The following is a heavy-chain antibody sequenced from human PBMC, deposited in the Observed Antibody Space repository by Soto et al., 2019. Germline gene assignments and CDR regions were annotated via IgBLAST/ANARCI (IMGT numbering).Heavy chain of an antibody. J-gene: IGHJ6*02. V-gene: IGHV4-59*01. CDR3: ARAGYYYDPSGYGMDV. Sequence: QVQLQESGPGLVKPSETLSLTCTVSGGSISSYYWSWIRQPPGKGLEWIGYIYYSGSTNYNPSLKSRVTISVDTSKNQFSLKLSSVTAADTAVYYCARAGYYYDPSGYGMDVWGQGTTVTVSS. CDR1: GGSISSYY. CDR2: IYYSGST. D-gene: IGHD3-22*01.